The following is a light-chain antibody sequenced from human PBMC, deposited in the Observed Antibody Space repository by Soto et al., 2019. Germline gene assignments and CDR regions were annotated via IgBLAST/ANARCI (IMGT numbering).Light chain of an antibody. CDR3: LVIFTGVGQV. CDR1: TGAVTSGHY. CDR2: DTN. V-gene: IGLV7-46*01. J-gene: IGLJ1*01. Sequence: QAVVTQEPSLTVSPGGTVTLTCGSSTGAVTSGHYVHWFQQKPGQAPRTLIYDTNNKHSWTPARFSGSLLGGKAALTLSGAQPVDEADYYCLVIFTGVGQVFGTGTKLTVL.